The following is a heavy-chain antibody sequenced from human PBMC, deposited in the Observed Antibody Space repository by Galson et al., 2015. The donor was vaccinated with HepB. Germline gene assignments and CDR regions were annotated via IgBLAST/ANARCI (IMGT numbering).Heavy chain of an antibody. V-gene: IGHV3-21*01. CDR3: ARDLWPHSGYDDSSDY. CDR1: GFTFSSYS. CDR2: ISSSSSYI. Sequence: SLRLSCAASGFTFSSYSMNWVRQAPGKGLEWVSSISSSSSYIYYADSVKGRFTISRDNAKNSLYLQMNSLRAEDTAVYYCARDLWPHSGYDDSSDYWGQGTLVTVSS. D-gene: IGHD5-12*01. J-gene: IGHJ4*02.